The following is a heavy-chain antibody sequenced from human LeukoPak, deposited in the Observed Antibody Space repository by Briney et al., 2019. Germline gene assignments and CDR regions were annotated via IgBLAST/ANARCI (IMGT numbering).Heavy chain of an antibody. CDR3: ARSSGWFDY. CDR2: TYYRSKWFN. CDR1: GDSVSSNSAA. J-gene: IGHJ4*02. V-gene: IGHV6-1*01. D-gene: IGHD6-19*01. Sequence: SQTLSLTCAISGDSVSSNSAAWHWITQSPSRGLEWLGRTYYRSKWFNEYAVSVKSRITINPDTSKNQFSLQLNSVTPEDTAIYYCARSSGWFDYWGQGTLVTVSS.